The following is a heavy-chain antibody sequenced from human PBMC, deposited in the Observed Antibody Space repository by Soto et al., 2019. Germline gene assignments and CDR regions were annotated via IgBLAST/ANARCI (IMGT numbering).Heavy chain of an antibody. CDR1: GYTFTNYY. V-gene: IGHV1-46*01. J-gene: IGHJ4*02. Sequence: QVRLVQAGSEVTKPGASVKVSCKAYGYTFTNYYMHWVRQAPGQGLEWMGIINPTGGSTDYAQKFQGRVTMTSDTSTTTVYRELSSLRSEDPAVYYCANYDDDGAYWGQGTLVTVSS. CDR3: ANYDDDGAY. D-gene: IGHD4-17*01. CDR2: INPTGGST.